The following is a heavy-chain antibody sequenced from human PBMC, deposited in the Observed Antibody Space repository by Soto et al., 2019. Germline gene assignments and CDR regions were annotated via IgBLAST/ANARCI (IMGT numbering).Heavy chain of an antibody. V-gene: IGHV1-2*02. J-gene: IGHJ4*02. CDR1: GFTLTDYF. CDR2: INPNSGDT. Sequence: ASVKVSGKASGFTLTDYFFHWVRQAPGQGLEWMGWINPNSGDTNYAEKFQGRVTMTRDTSISTAYMELSRLTSDDTAVYYCVRELYSGRFDYWGQGTPVTVSS. CDR3: VRELYSGRFDY. D-gene: IGHD1-26*01.